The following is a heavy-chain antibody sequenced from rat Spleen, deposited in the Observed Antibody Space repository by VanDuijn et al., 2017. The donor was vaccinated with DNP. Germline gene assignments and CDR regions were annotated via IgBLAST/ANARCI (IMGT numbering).Heavy chain of an antibody. D-gene: IGHD1-11*01. CDR3: ATLREAMDA. Sequence: EVQLVESGGGLVQPGRSLKLSCAASGFTFSDYNMAWVRQAPKKCLEWVATISYDGSSTYYRDSVKGRFTISRDNAKSTLYLQMDSLRSEDTATYDCATLREAMDACGQGTSVTVSS. CDR1: GFTFSDYN. CDR2: ISYDGSST. J-gene: IGHJ4*01. V-gene: IGHV5-7*01.